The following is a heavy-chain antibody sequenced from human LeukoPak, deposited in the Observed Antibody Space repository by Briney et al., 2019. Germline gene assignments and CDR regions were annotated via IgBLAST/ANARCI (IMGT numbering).Heavy chain of an antibody. CDR3: APLKGGIVVDSH. CDR2: IFWDGDK. Sequence: SGPTLVNPTQTLTLTCTFSGFSLSTSGMAVGWIRQPPGKALEWLALIFWDGDKRYRPALKSRLTITKDTSKNQVVLTMTNMDPVDTATYYCAPLKGGIVVDSHWGQGTLVTVSS. D-gene: IGHD3-22*01. J-gene: IGHJ4*02. V-gene: IGHV2-5*02. CDR1: GFSLSTSGMA.